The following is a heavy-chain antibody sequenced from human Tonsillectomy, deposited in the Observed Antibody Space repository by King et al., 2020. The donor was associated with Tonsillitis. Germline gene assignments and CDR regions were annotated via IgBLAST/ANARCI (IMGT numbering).Heavy chain of an antibody. J-gene: IGHJ3*02. CDR2: ISSSSSTI. D-gene: IGHD3-22*01. V-gene: IGHV3-48*02. CDR1: GFTFSSNS. CDR3: ARDRDSSGYYPVGAFDI. Sequence: VQLVESGGGLVQPGGSLRLSCAASGFTFSSNSMNWVRQAPGKGLEWVSYISSSSSTIYYADSVKGRFTISRDNAKNSLYLQMNSLRDEDTAVYYCARDRDSSGYYPVGAFDIWGQGTMVTVSS.